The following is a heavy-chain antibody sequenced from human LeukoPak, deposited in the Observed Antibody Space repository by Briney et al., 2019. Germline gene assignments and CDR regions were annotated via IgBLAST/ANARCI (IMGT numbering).Heavy chain of an antibody. CDR1: GFTFSCYS. Sequence: GSLRLSCAASGFTFSCYSMNLVRQAPGKGLEWVSSINSSSSYIYYADSVKGRFTISRDNAKNSLYLQMNSLRAEDTAVYYCARDERSTIFGVVFYYMDVWGKGTTVTVSS. J-gene: IGHJ6*03. CDR3: ARDERSTIFGVVFYYMDV. D-gene: IGHD3-3*01. V-gene: IGHV3-21*01. CDR2: INSSSSYI.